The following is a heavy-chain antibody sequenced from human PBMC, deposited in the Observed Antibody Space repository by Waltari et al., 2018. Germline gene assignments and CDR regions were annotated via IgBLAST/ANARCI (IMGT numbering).Heavy chain of an antibody. CDR3: AKGQEHYYDNSGSFVS. J-gene: IGHJ5*01. V-gene: IGHV1-2*06. D-gene: IGHD3-22*01. Sequence: QVQLVQRGAEVKKPGASVKVSCKASGYTFTGYYIPWVRQAPGQGLEWMGRINPNSGGTNYAQKFQGRVTMTRDTSINTAYMELSRLRPDDTAVYYCAKGQEHYYDNSGSFVSWGQGTLVTVSS. CDR1: GYTFTGYY. CDR2: INPNSGGT.